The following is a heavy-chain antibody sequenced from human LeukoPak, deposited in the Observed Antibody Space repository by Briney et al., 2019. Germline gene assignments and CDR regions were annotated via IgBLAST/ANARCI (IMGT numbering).Heavy chain of an antibody. CDR3: ARGIAVAGPVDY. Sequence: SETLSLTCAVYGGSFSGYYWSWIRQPPGKGLEWIGEINHSGSTNYNPSLKSRVTISVDTSKNRFSLKLSSVTAADTAVYYCARGIAVAGPVDYWGQGTLVTVSS. J-gene: IGHJ4*02. CDR1: GGSFSGYY. V-gene: IGHV4-34*01. CDR2: INHSGST. D-gene: IGHD6-19*01.